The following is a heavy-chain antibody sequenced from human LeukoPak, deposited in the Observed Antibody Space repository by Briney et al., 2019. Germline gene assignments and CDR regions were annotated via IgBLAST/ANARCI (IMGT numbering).Heavy chain of an antibody. CDR1: GGSFSGYY. D-gene: IGHD6-13*01. J-gene: IGHJ4*02. V-gene: IGHV4-34*01. CDR3: ASVYSSSWYGDY. CDR2: IYYSGST. Sequence: SSETLSLTCAVYGGSFSGYYWSWIRQPPGKGLEWIGSIYYSGSTYYNPSLKSRVTISVDTSKNQFSLKLSSVTAADTAVYYCASVYSSSWYGDYWGQGTLVTVSS.